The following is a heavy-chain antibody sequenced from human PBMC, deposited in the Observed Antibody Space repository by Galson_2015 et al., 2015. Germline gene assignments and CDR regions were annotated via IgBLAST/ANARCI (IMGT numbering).Heavy chain of an antibody. V-gene: IGHV3-48*03. CDR1: GFTFSSYD. CDR3: ARRSSTVSLDY. J-gene: IGHJ4*02. Sequence: SLRLSFAASGFTFSSYDMNWVRQAPGKGLEWVSYISTSGSTIYYADSVKGRFTISRDNAKNSLYLQMNSLRAEDTAVYYCARRSSTVSLDYWGQGTLVTVSS. D-gene: IGHD4-17*01. CDR2: ISTSGSTI.